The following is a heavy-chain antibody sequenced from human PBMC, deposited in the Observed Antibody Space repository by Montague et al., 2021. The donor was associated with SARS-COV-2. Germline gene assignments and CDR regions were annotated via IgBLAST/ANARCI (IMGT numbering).Heavy chain of an antibody. CDR3: ARVHLGSGLVMDC. Sequence: SQTLSLICTVSGGSINIGDYYWSWIRQPPGRGLEWIGYIYHSGSTYYNPSLKSHFTISVDTSKNQFSLNLSSVTAADTAVYYCARVHLGSGLVMDCWGQGTQVTVPP. D-gene: IGHD3/OR15-3a*01. CDR1: GGSINIGDYY. J-gene: IGHJ4*02. V-gene: IGHV4-30-4*01. CDR2: IYHSGST.